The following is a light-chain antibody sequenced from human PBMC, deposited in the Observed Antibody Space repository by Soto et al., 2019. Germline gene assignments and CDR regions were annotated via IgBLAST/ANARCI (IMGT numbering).Light chain of an antibody. J-gene: IGKJ5*01. CDR1: QSISSY. CDR3: QQAASFPIT. Sequence: EIQMTQSPSSLSASVGDRVTITCRASQSISSYLNWYQQKPGKAPKLLIYAASSLQSGVPSRFSGSGSGTEFTLTISSLQSEDFATYYCQQAASFPITFGQGTRLEIK. V-gene: IGKV1-39*01. CDR2: AAS.